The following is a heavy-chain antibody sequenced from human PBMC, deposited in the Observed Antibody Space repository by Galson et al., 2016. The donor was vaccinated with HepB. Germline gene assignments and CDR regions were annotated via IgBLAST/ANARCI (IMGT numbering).Heavy chain of an antibody. CDR1: GFTFKNFA. CDR2: IAGIGGAT. D-gene: IGHD2-2*01. CDR3: AKTPTVVPAATDYIDF. V-gene: IGHV3-23*01. Sequence: SLRLSCAASGFTFKNFAMSWVRQAPGKGLEWVSAIAGIGGATYFADSVKGRFIISRDNSKNMLYLQMNSLKAEDTAVYYCAKTPTVVPAATDYIDFWGQGTLVTVSS. J-gene: IGHJ4*02.